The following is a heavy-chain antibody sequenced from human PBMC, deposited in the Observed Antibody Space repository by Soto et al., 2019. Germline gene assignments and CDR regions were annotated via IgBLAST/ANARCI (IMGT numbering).Heavy chain of an antibody. J-gene: IGHJ4*02. CDR1: GGSISSSSYY. CDR2: IYYSGST. CDR3: ARLEVPPDYFDY. V-gene: IGHV4-39*01. D-gene: IGHD1-1*01. Sequence: PSETLSLTCTVSGGSISSSSYYWGWIRQPPGKGLEWIGSIYYSGSTYYNPSLKSRVTISVDTSKNQFSLKLSSVTAADTAVYYCARLEVPPDYFDYWGQGTLVTVSS.